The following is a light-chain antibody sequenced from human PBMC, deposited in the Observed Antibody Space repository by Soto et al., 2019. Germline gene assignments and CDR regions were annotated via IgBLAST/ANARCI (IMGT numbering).Light chain of an antibody. V-gene: IGKV3-11*01. J-gene: IGKJ4*01. CDR3: LRRSKWALT. Sequence: EIVLTQSSATLSLSPGERATLSCRASQSVTSNALAWYQQKPGQAPRLLIYGVSSRATGIPDRFSGSGSGTGFVLTSSSLEPEDFAVYYCLRRSKWALTFGGGKKVEIK. CDR2: GVS. CDR1: QSVTSN.